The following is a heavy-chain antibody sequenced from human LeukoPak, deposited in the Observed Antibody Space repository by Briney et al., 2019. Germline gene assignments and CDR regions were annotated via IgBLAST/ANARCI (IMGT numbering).Heavy chain of an antibody. V-gene: IGHV1-18*01. CDR3: ARVEGRVVGPYCGGDCYSNY. CDR2: ISAYNANT. Sequence: GASVKVSCKASGYTFTSYGISWVRQAPGQGLEWMGWISAYNANTNYAQKLQGRVTMTTDTSTSTAYMGLRSLRSDDTAVYYCARVEGRVVGPYCGGDCYSNYWGQGTLVTVSS. D-gene: IGHD2-21*02. J-gene: IGHJ4*02. CDR1: GYTFTSYG.